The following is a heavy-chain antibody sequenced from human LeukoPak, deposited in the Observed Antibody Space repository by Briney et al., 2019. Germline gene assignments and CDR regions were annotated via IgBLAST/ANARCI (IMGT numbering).Heavy chain of an antibody. Sequence: ASVKVSCKASGYTFTGYYMHWVRQAPGQGLEWMGWINPNSGGTNYAQKFQGWVTMTRDTSISTAYMELSRLRSDDTAVYYCARGRLHRVGQSSRSSREGFDIWGQGTMVTVSS. CDR1: GYTFTGYY. CDR2: INPNSGGT. CDR3: ARGRLHRVGQSSRSSREGFDI. V-gene: IGHV1-2*04. J-gene: IGHJ3*02. D-gene: IGHD6-13*01.